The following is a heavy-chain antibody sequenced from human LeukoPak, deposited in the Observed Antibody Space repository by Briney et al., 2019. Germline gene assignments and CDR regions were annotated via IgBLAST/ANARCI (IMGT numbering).Heavy chain of an antibody. CDR1: GGSISSYY. CDR2: IYYSGST. Sequence: SETLSLTCTVSGGSISSYYWSWIRQPPGKGLEWIGYIYYSGSTNYNPSLKSRVTISVDTSKNQFSLKLSSVTAADTAVYYCAREVTMVRGVIKKEYYFDYWGQGTLVAVSS. D-gene: IGHD3-10*01. CDR3: AREVTMVRGVIKKEYYFDY. V-gene: IGHV4-59*01. J-gene: IGHJ4*02.